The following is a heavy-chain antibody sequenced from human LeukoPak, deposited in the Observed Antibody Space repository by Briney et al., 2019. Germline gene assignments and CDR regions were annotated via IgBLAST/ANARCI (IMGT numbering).Heavy chain of an antibody. V-gene: IGHV3-53*01. Sequence: GGSLRLSCVASAFSDKSNYMSWVRQAPGKGLEWVSVSYSGGSTYYEDSVKGRFTISRDNVENLLFLQMNSLRVEDTAIYYCAIGIQLPNWGQGTLVTVSS. CDR3: AIGIQLPN. CDR1: AFSDKSNY. CDR2: SYSGGST. J-gene: IGHJ1*01. D-gene: IGHD5-24*01.